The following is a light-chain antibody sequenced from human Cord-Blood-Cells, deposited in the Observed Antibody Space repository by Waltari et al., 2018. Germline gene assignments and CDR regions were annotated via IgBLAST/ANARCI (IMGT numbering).Light chain of an antibody. Sequence: DIVMTQSPDSLAVSLGERATINCKSSQSVLYSSNNKNYLAWYQQKPGQPPKLLIYWASTRESGVPDRFRGGGSGTDFTLTISSLQAEDVAFYYCQQYYSTLWTFGQGTKVDIK. CDR3: QQYYSTLWT. CDR2: WAS. V-gene: IGKV4-1*01. CDR1: QSVLYSSNNKNY. J-gene: IGKJ1*01.